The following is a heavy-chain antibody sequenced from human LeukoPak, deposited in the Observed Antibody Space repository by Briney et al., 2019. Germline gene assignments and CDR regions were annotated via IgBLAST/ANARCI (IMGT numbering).Heavy chain of an antibody. Sequence: PSETLSLTCTVSGGSISSGGCYWSWIRQHPGKGLEWIGYISYSGSTYYNPSLKSRVSISVDTSKNQFSLKLSSVTAADTAVYYCARTVVAATFEVSDTWFDPWGQGTLVTVSS. V-gene: IGHV4-31*03. J-gene: IGHJ5*02. CDR2: ISYSGST. CDR1: GGSISSGGCY. CDR3: ARTVVAATFEVSDTWFDP. D-gene: IGHD2-15*01.